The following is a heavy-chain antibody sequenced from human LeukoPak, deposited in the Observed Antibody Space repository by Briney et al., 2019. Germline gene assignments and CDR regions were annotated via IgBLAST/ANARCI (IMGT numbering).Heavy chain of an antibody. CDR2: IYYNGNT. V-gene: IGHV4-59*01. CDR3: ARGKSNYYGMDV. Sequence: SETLSLTCSVSDGSINSYYWNWIRRPPGKGLEWIGYIYYNGNTNYSPSLKSRVTMSVDTSKNLFSLKVSSVTAADTAVYYCARGKSNYYGMDVWGQGTTVTVSS. CDR1: DGSINSYY. J-gene: IGHJ6*02.